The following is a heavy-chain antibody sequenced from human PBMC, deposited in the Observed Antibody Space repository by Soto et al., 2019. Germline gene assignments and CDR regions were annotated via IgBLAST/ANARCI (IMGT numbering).Heavy chain of an antibody. J-gene: IGHJ4*02. CDR1: GFTVSSNY. D-gene: IGHD5-18*01. Sequence: EVQLVESGGGLIQPGGSLRLSCAASGFTVSSNYMTWVRQAPGKGLEWVSVIYSGGRTYYADSVKGRFTISRDNSKNTLYLQMNSLRAEDTAVYYCARGIPSGYSYGSYYFDYGGQGTLVTVSS. CDR3: ARGIPSGYSYGSYYFDY. CDR2: IYSGGRT. V-gene: IGHV3-53*01.